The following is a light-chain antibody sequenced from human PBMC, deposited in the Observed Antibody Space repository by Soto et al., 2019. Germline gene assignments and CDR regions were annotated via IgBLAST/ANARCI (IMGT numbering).Light chain of an antibody. CDR2: GAS. CDR1: QSVSSN. Sequence: EIVMTQSPATLSVSPGERATLSCRASQSVSSNLAWYQQKPGQAPRLLIYGASTRATGIPARFSGSGSGTEFTLTISSRQAEDFAVYYCQHSRTFGQVTKVEIK. V-gene: IGKV3-15*01. J-gene: IGKJ1*01. CDR3: QHSRT.